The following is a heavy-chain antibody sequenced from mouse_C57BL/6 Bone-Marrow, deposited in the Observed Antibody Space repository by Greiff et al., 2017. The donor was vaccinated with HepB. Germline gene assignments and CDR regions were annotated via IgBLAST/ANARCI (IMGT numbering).Heavy chain of an antibody. CDR3: ACPRLRRLLAGYFDV. CDR1: GFTFSDYY. J-gene: IGHJ1*03. V-gene: IGHV5-12*01. D-gene: IGHD2-4*01. Sequence: EVQGVESGGGLVQPGGSLKLSCAASGFTFSDYYMYWVRQTPEKRLEWVAYISNGGGSTYYPDTVKGRFTISRDNAKNTLYLQMSRLKSEDTAMYYCACPRLRRLLAGYFDVWGTGTTVTVSS. CDR2: ISNGGGST.